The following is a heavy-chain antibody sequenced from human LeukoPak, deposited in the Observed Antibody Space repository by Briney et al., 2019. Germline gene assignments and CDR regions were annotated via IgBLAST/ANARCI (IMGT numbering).Heavy chain of an antibody. V-gene: IGHV1-46*01. J-gene: IGHJ3*02. Sequence: ASVKVTCKASGYTFTSNYMHWVRQAPGQGLEWMGIINPSGGTTIYAQKFQGRVTMTRDTSTSTVYMELSSLRSEDTAVYYCARQRGGQYEDGFDIWGQGTMVTVSS. CDR2: INPSGGTT. D-gene: IGHD2-8*01. CDR1: GYTFTSNY. CDR3: ARQRGGQYEDGFDI.